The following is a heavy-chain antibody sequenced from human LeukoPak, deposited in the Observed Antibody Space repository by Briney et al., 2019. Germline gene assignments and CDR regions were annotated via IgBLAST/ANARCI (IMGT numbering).Heavy chain of an antibody. Sequence: SETLSLTCSVSSGSISSPLHYWGWIRQPPGKGLEWIGSIFYTGSTYYNPSLKSGVTISLDTSKNHFSLRLTSVTAADTAVYYCARGVRIAASGTWFDPWGQGTLVTVSS. CDR3: ARGVRIAASGTWFDP. J-gene: IGHJ5*02. V-gene: IGHV4-39*02. D-gene: IGHD6-13*01. CDR1: SGSISSPLHY. CDR2: IFYTGST.